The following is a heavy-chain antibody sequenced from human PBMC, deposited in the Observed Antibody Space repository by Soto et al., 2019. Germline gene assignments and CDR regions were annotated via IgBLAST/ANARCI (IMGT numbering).Heavy chain of an antibody. CDR1: GYSISSGSY. J-gene: IGHJ4*02. D-gene: IGHD7-27*01. Sequence: SETLSLTCTVSGYSISSGSYWGWIRQPPGKGPEWIASIYHGGTTFYNPSLKSRVTVSVDKSNNQFSLKLRSVTAADTAVYYCAKGDLLTGVAHFDYWGQGTLVTVSS. V-gene: IGHV4-38-2*02. CDR2: IYHGGTT. CDR3: AKGDLLTGVAHFDY.